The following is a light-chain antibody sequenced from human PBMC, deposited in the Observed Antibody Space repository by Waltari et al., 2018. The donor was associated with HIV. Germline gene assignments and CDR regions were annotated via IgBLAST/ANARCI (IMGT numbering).Light chain of an antibody. V-gene: IGKV4-1*01. J-gene: IGKJ1*01. Sequence: DIVMTQSPDSLAGSLGERATINCKSSQSVLYSSNNKNYLAWYQQKPGQPPKLLIYWASTRESRVPDRFSGSGSGTDFTLTISSLQAEDVAVYYCQQYYSTPWTFGQGTKVEIK. CDR3: QQYYSTPWT. CDR2: WAS. CDR1: QSVLYSSNNKNY.